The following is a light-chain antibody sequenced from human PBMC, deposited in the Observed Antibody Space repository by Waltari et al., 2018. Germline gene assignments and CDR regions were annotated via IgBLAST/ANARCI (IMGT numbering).Light chain of an antibody. V-gene: IGLV3-1*01. J-gene: IGLJ2*01. CDR1: KLGDKY. CDR2: QDS. CDR3: QAWDSSNVV. Sequence: SYELTQPPSVSVSPGQTASITCSGGKLGDKYACWYQQRPGQSPLLVIYQDSKRPSGIPERFSGSNSGNTANTTISGPQAMDEADYYCQAWDSSNVVFGGGNKLTVL.